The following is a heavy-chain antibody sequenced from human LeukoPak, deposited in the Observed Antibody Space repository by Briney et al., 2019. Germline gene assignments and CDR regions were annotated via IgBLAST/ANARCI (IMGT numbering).Heavy chain of an antibody. CDR1: GFTFDDYG. CDR3: ARALYYDFWSGSPDDAFDI. CDR2: INWNGGST. V-gene: IGHV3-20*01. J-gene: IGHJ3*02. Sequence: GGSLRLSCAASGFTFDDYGMSWVRQAPGKGLVWVSGINWNGGSTGYADSVKGRFTISRDNAKSSLYLQMNSLRAEDTALYHCARALYYDFWSGSPDDAFDIWGQGTMVTVSS. D-gene: IGHD3-3*01.